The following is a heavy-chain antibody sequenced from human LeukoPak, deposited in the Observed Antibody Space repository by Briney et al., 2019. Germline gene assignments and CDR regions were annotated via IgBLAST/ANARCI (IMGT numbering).Heavy chain of an antibody. J-gene: IGHJ4*02. V-gene: IGHV1-2*02. CDR3: ARGTRGSYSSIHD. CDR2: INPNSGGT. CDR1: GYTFSDYY. Sequence: ASVKVSCKASGYTFSDYYIHWVRQSPGQGLEWVGWINPNSGGTDSAQKLQGRVTMTRDTSISATYMELRTLTSDDTAVYYCARGTRGSYSSIHDWGQGTLVTVSS. D-gene: IGHD1-26*01.